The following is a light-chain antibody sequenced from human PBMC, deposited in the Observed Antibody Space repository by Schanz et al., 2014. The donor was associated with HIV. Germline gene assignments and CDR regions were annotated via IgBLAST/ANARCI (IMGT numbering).Light chain of an antibody. CDR3: GTWDSSLRAVV. J-gene: IGLJ3*02. CDR2: NDY. CDR1: RSNLGNNF. V-gene: IGLV1-51*01. Sequence: QSVLTQPPSVSAAPGQTVTISCSGSRSNLGNNFLSWYQQFPGRAPKVLTYNDYNRHSSTPGRFSASKSGTSATLGITGLQIGDEADYYCGTWDSSLRAVVFGGGTKVTVL.